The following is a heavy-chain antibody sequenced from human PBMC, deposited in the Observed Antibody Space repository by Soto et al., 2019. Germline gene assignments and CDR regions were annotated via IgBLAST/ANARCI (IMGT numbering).Heavy chain of an antibody. Sequence: GSLRLSCAASGFTFSSYNMNWVHQAPGKGLEWVSSISGSTSYIYYADSVKGRFTISRDNAKNSLYLQMNSLRADDTAVYYCASGSDTYHYDSSGFVYWGQGTLVTVSS. CDR1: GFTFSSYN. V-gene: IGHV3-21*01. D-gene: IGHD3-22*01. CDR3: ASGSDTYHYDSSGFVY. CDR2: ISGSTSYI. J-gene: IGHJ4*02.